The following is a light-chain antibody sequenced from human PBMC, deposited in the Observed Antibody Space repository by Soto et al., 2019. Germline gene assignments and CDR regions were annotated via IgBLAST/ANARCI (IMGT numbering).Light chain of an antibody. CDR1: PSVLSSSTNKNY. V-gene: IGKV4-1*01. CDR3: QQYYGTPYT. J-gene: IGKJ2*01. CDR2: WAS. Sequence: DFVMTQTPDSLAVSLGEKATINCKSSPSVLSSSTNKNYLAWYQQRPGQPPKLLIYWASTRDSGVPDRFSGSGSGTDFTLTISSLQAEDVAVYYCQQYYGTPYTVGQGTQPEIK.